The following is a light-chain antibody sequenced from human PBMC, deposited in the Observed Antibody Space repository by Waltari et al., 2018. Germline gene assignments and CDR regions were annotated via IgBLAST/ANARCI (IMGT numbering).Light chain of an antibody. Sequence: ETVMTQSPATLSVSPGERATLSCRTSQTIGFSLAWYQQKPGQAPRLLIYHASTRATGIPARFSGSGSETEFTLTISSLQSEDVAVYYWQQYNNWPPGTFGQGTKVEI. CDR3: QQYNNWPPGT. J-gene: IGKJ1*01. CDR2: HAS. V-gene: IGKV3-15*01. CDR1: QTIGFS.